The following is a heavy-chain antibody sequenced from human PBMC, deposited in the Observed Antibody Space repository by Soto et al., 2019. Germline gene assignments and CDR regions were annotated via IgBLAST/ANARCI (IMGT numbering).Heavy chain of an antibody. J-gene: IGHJ5*02. CDR3: ARDQGAAGWFDP. CDR1: GGSISSGGYY. Sequence: SETLSLTCAVSGGSISSGGYYWSWIRQPPGKGLEWIGYIYYSGSTNYNPSLKSRVTISVDTSKNQFSLKLSSVTAADTAVYYCARDQGAAGWFDPWGQGTLVTVSS. V-gene: IGHV4-61*08. CDR2: IYYSGST.